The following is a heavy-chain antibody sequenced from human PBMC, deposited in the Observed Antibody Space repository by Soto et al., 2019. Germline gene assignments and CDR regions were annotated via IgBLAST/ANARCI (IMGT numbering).Heavy chain of an antibody. J-gene: IGHJ4*02. V-gene: IGHV1-69*01. Sequence: QVQLVQSGAEVKKPGSSVKVSCKASGGTFSSYSINWVRQAPGQGLEWMGEIIPIFGTANYAQKFQGRVTITADESTSTASMELSSLSSEDTAVYYCARDGGRHSGGIDYWGQGTLVTVSS. D-gene: IGHD1-26*01. CDR2: IIPIFGTA. CDR1: GGTFSSYS. CDR3: ARDGGRHSGGIDY.